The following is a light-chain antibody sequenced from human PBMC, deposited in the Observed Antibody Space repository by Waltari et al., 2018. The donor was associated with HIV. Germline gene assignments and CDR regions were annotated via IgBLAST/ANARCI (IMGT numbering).Light chain of an antibody. V-gene: IGKV4-1*01. Sequence: DIVLTQSPDSLAVSLGERATMNCKSSQKILFSSTNKNYLSWYQQRPGQPPRLLIYLASSRESEVPERFTRSGSGTNFTLTISRLQADDVAVYFCQQYYSTPRTFGQGTKV. CDR3: QQYYSTPRT. CDR2: LAS. J-gene: IGKJ1*01. CDR1: QKILFSSTNKNY.